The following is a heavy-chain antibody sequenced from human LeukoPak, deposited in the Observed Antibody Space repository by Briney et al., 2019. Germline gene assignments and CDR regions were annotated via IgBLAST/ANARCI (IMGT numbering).Heavy chain of an antibody. J-gene: IGHJ2*01. CDR2: ISSSGSI. Sequence: PGGSLRLSCAASGFTFSDNYMSWIRQAPGKGLEWVSYISSSGSIYYADSVKGRFTISRDNAKNSLYLQMNSLRADDTAVYYCARDFSDWYFDLWGRGTLVTVSS. V-gene: IGHV3-11*04. CDR1: GFTFSDNY. D-gene: IGHD6-25*01. CDR3: ARDFSDWYFDL.